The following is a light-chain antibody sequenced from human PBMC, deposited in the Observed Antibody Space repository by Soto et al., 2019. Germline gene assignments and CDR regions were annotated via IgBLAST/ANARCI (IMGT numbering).Light chain of an antibody. CDR2: GAS. CDR1: QSVRSSY. V-gene: IGKV3-20*01. CDR3: QHYGSPLI. J-gene: IGKJ4*01. Sequence: EIVLTQSPGTLSLSPGGRATLSCRASQSVRSSYLAWYQQRPGQAPRLLIFGASFRATGIPDRFSGSGSGTDFTLTISRLEPEDFAVYYCQHYGSPLIFGGGTKVEIK.